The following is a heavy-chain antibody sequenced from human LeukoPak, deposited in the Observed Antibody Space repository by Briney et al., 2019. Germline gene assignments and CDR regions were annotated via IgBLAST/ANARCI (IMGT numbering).Heavy chain of an antibody. J-gene: IGHJ4*02. CDR2: IYYTGST. CDR1: GGSISTYY. Sequence: SETLSLTCTVSGGSISTYYWTWIRQPPGKGLEWIGYIYYTGSTNYNPSLKSRVTISVDTSKIQFSLKVTSVTAADTAVYYCARDNYDYVWGSYRHLDYWGQGNLVTVSS. D-gene: IGHD3-16*02. CDR3: ARDNYDYVWGSYRHLDY. V-gene: IGHV4-59*01.